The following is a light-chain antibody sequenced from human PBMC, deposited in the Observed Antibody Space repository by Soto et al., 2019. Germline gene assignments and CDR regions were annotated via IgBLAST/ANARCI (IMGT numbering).Light chain of an antibody. CDR2: KVS. CDR3: MQATHWPLT. CDR1: QSLLYTDGNIY. J-gene: IGKJ4*01. V-gene: IGKV2-30*01. Sequence: VVLTQSPLSLPVTLGQSASISCRSSQSLLYTDGNIYLNWFHQRPGQSPRRLIHKVSSRDSGVPDRFSGRGSGIDFTLEISRVEADDVGVYYYMQATHWPLTFGGGTKVEI.